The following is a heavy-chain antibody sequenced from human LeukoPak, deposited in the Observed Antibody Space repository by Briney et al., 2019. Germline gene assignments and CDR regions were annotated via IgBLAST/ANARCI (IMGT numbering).Heavy chain of an antibody. J-gene: IGHJ6*02. Sequence: GASVTVSCKASGYTFTSYGISWVRQAPGQGLEWMGWISAYNGNTNYAQKLQGRVTMTTDTSTSTAYMELRSPRPDDTAVYYCARHEPYYYYGMDVWGQGTTVTVSS. V-gene: IGHV1-18*01. CDR1: GYTFTSYG. CDR3: ARHEPYYYYGMDV. CDR2: ISAYNGNT. D-gene: IGHD1-14*01.